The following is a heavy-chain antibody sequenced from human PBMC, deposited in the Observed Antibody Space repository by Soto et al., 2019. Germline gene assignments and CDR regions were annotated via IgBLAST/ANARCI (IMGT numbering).Heavy chain of an antibody. Sequence: SETLSLTCTVSGGSISSYYWSWIRQPPGKGLEWIGYIYYSGSTNYNPSLKSRVTISVDTSKNQFSLKLSSVTAADTAVYYCAREGAMVRRSFDYWGQGTLVTVSS. V-gene: IGHV4-59*01. D-gene: IGHD3-10*01. CDR3: AREGAMVRRSFDY. CDR1: GGSISSYY. CDR2: IYYSGST. J-gene: IGHJ4*02.